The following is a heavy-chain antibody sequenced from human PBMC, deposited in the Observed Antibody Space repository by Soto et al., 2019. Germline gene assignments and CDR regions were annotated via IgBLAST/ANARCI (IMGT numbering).Heavy chain of an antibody. Sequence: EVQLLESGGGLVQPGGSLRLSCAASGFTFSSYGMSWVRQAPGKGLEWVSGISGSGGSTYYADSVKGRFTISGDNPKNTLYLQMNSLSAEDTAVYYCAKEGRYSSSRGYFDYWGEGPLVIVSS. CDR3: AKEGRYSSSRGYFDY. CDR2: ISGSGGST. J-gene: IGHJ4*02. V-gene: IGHV3-23*01. D-gene: IGHD6-13*01. CDR1: GFTFSSYG.